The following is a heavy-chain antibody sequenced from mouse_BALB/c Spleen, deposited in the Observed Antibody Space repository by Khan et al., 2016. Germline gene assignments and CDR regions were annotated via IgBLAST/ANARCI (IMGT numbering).Heavy chain of an antibody. D-gene: IGHD1-1*01. Sequence: EVQLQESGPGLVKPSQSLSLTCSVTGYSITSGYYWNWIRQLPGNKLEWMGYISYDGSNNYNPSLKNRISITRDTSKNQFFLKLNSVTTEDTATYYCARKNYGRSWYFDVWGAGTTVTVSS. J-gene: IGHJ1*01. CDR3: ARKNYGRSWYFDV. CDR2: ISYDGSN. CDR1: GYSITSGYY. V-gene: IGHV3-6*02.